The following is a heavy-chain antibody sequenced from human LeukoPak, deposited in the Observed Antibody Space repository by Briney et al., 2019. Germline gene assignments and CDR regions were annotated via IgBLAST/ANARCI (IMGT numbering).Heavy chain of an antibody. CDR3: ARPGGGRWLQLYYFDY. Sequence: PSETLSLTCAVYGGSFSGYYWSWIRQPPGKGLEWIGEINHSGSTNYNLSLKSRVTISVDTSKNQFSLKLSSVTAADTAVYYCARPGGGRWLQLYYFDYWGQGTLVTVSS. CDR2: INHSGST. V-gene: IGHV4-34*01. CDR1: GGSFSGYY. D-gene: IGHD5-24*01. J-gene: IGHJ4*02.